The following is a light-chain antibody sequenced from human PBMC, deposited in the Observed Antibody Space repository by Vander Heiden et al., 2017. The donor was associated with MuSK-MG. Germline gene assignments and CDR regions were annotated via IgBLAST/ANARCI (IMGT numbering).Light chain of an antibody. V-gene: IGLV1-44*01. Sequence: QSVLTQPPSASGTPGQRVTLSCSGSSSHIGSNTVNWYQQLPGTAPKLLIYRNNQRPSGVPDRFSGSKSGTSAALAISGLQSEEEADDYCEAWDDSLNGRAVFGGGTQLTVL. CDR2: RNN. CDR3: EAWDDSLNGRAV. J-gene: IGLJ7*01. CDR1: SSHIGSNT.